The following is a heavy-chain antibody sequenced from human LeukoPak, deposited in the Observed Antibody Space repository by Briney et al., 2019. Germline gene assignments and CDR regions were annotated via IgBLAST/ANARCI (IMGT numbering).Heavy chain of an antibody. CDR1: GGSISGSSFY. CDR2: IYYSGST. V-gene: IGHV4-61*01. CDR3: ARDERGYYGSGGYDY. D-gene: IGHD3-10*01. J-gene: IGHJ4*02. Sequence: SETLSLTCTVSGGSISGSSFYWGWIRQPPGKGLEWIGYIYYSGSTNYNPSLKSRVTISVDTSKNQFSLKLSSVTAADTAVYYCARDERGYYGSGGYDYWGQGTLVTVSS.